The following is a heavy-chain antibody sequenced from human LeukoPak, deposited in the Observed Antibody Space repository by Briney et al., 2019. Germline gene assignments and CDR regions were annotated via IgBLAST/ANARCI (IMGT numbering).Heavy chain of an antibody. D-gene: IGHD2-2*01. J-gene: IGHJ5*02. V-gene: IGHV4-34*01. CDR2: INHGGGT. CDR3: AREAIVVVPAAMGTYNWFDP. Sequence: SETLSLTCAVYGGSFSDYFWNWIRQSPGKGLEWIGEINHGGGTNYNPSLKSRATMSVDTSKKQFSLNLTSVTAADTAVYYCAREAIVVVPAAMGTYNWFDPWGQGTLVTVSS. CDR1: GGSFSDYF.